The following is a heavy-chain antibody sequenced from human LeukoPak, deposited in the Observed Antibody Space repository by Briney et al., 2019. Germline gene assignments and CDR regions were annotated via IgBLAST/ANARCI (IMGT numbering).Heavy chain of an antibody. D-gene: IGHD1-26*01. V-gene: IGHV4-59*01. Sequence: SETLSLTCTVSGGSISIYFWSWIRQPPGKALEWIGYIFNSGTSTSHPSLKSRVSISVDTAKNQLFMSLTSVTAADTAVYYCARGGRTNSWYSWFDSWGQGTLVTVSS. J-gene: IGHJ5*01. CDR1: GGSISIYF. CDR2: IFNSGTS. CDR3: ARGGRTNSWYSWFDS.